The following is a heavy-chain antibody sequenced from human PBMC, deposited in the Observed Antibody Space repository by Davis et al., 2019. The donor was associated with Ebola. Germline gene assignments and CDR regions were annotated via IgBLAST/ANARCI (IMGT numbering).Heavy chain of an antibody. D-gene: IGHD5-18*01. CDR2: ISAYNGNT. CDR1: GYTFTSYG. J-gene: IGHJ3*02. Sequence: ASVKVSCKASGYTFTSYGISWVRQAPGQGLEWMGWISAYNGNTNYAQKLQGRVTMTTDTSTSTAYMELSSLRSEDTAVYYCARNVQLWYDAFDIWGQVTMVTVSS. CDR3: ARNVQLWYDAFDI. V-gene: IGHV1-18*04.